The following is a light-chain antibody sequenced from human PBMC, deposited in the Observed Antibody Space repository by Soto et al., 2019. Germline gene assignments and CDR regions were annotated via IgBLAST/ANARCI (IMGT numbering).Light chain of an antibody. Sequence: EIVLTQSPATLSLSPGERATLSCRASQSVGSNLAWYQQKLGQAPRLLIYDASNRATGIPARFSGSGSGTDFTLPISSLEPEDFAIYYCQQPYRFTFGPGTKVDIK. CDR3: QQPYRFT. J-gene: IGKJ3*01. V-gene: IGKV3-11*01. CDR2: DAS. CDR1: QSVGSN.